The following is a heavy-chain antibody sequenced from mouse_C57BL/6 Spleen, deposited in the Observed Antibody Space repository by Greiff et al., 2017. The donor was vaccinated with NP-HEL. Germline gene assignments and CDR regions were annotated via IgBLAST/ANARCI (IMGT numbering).Heavy chain of an antibody. J-gene: IGHJ3*01. V-gene: IGHV14-1*01. CDR3: TTEGDRVWFAY. CDR2: IDPEDGDT. CDR1: GFNIKDYY. Sequence: VQLQQSGAELVRPGASVKLSCTASGFNIKDYYMHWVKQRPEQGLEWIGRIDPEDGDTEYAPKFQGKATMTADTSSKTAYLQLSSLTSEDTAVYYCTTEGDRVWFAYWGKGTLVTVSA. D-gene: IGHD3-3*01.